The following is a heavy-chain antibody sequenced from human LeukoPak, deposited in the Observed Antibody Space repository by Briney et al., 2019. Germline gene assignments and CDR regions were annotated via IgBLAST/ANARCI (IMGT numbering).Heavy chain of an antibody. CDR1: GFTFSSYA. CDR2: ISYDGSNK. Sequence: GRSLRLSCAASGFTFSSYAMHWVRQAPGKGLEWVAVISYDGSNKYYADSVKGRFTISRDNSKNTLYLQMNSLRAEDTAVYYCVAPGYCGSTSCYTFDYWGQGTLVTVSS. J-gene: IGHJ4*02. V-gene: IGHV3-30*04. CDR3: VAPGYCGSTSCYTFDY. D-gene: IGHD2-2*02.